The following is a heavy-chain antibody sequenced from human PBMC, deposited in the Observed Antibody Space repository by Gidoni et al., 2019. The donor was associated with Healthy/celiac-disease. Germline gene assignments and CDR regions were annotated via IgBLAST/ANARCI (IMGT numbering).Heavy chain of an antibody. Sequence: EVQLVESGGGLVKPGGSLRLSCAASGFPFCNAWMRWVRQAPGKGLEWVGRIKSKTDGGTTDYAAPVKGRFTISRDDSKNTLYRQMNSLKTEDTAVYYCTTGDWSGGSCYSPSYYYYGMDVWGQGTTVTVSS. CDR2: IKSKTDGGTT. CDR3: TTGDWSGGSCYSPSYYYYGMDV. V-gene: IGHV3-15*01. CDR1: GFPFCNAW. J-gene: IGHJ6*02. D-gene: IGHD2-15*01.